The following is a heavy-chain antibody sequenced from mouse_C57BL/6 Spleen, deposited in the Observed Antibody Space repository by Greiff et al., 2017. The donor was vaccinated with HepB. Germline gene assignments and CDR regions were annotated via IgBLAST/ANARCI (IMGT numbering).Heavy chain of an antibody. CDR2: ISSGGDYI. J-gene: IGHJ2*01. CDR1: GFTFSSYA. CDR3: TRDSVTTGDYFDY. D-gene: IGHD2-2*01. Sequence: EVMLVESGEGLVKPGGSLKLSCAASGFTFSSYAMSWVRQTPEKRLEWVAYISSGGDYIYYADTVKGRFTISRDNARNTLYLQMSSLKSEGTAMYYCTRDSVTTGDYFDYWGQGTTLTVSS. V-gene: IGHV5-9-1*02.